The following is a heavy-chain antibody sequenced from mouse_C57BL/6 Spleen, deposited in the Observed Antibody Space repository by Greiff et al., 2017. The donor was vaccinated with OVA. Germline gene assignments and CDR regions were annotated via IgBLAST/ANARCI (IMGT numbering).Heavy chain of an antibody. J-gene: IGHJ2*01. CDR2: INPNNGGT. CDR3: ARRMITAFFDY. V-gene: IGHV1-18*01. CDR1: GYTFTDYN. Sequence: EVKLVESGPELVKPGASVKIPCKASGYTFTDYNMDWVKQSHGKSLEWIGDINPNNGGTISNQKFKGKATLTVDKYSSTAYMVLRSLTSEDTAVYYCARRMITAFFDYWGQGTTLTVAS. D-gene: IGHD2-4*01.